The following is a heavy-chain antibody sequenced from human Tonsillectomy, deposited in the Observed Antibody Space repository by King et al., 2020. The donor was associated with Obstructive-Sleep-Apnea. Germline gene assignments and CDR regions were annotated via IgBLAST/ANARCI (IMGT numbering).Heavy chain of an antibody. CDR3: AKRQLVPGYFDY. V-gene: IGHV3-23*04. J-gene: IGHJ4*02. Sequence: VQLVESGGDLAQPGGSLRLSCAASGFSFSTFAMSWVRQAPGKGLEWVSAITTGGTTYYADSVKGRFTMSRDNSESTLHLQMNSLRVDDTAVYYCAKRQLVPGYFDYXGQGTLVTVSS. CDR2: ITTGGTT. CDR1: GFSFSTFA. D-gene: IGHD6-6*01.